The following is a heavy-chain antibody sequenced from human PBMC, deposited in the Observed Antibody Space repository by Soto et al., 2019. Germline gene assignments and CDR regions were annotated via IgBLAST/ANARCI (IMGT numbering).Heavy chain of an antibody. CDR2: IYYSGST. Sequence: QVQLQESGPGLVKPSETLSLTCTVSGGSISSYYWSWIRQPPGKGLEWIGYIYYSGSTNYNPSLKSRVTISVDTSKNQFSLKLSSVTAADTAVYYCARLLSWENYMDVWGKGTTVTVSS. J-gene: IGHJ6*03. V-gene: IGHV4-59*08. CDR1: GGSISSYY. D-gene: IGHD6-13*01. CDR3: ARLLSWENYMDV.